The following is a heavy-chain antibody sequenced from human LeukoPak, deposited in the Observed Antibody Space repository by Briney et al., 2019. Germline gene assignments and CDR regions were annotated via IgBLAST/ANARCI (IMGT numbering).Heavy chain of an antibody. V-gene: IGHV4-59*01. J-gene: IGHJ3*02. Sequence: SETLSLTCTVSGGSISRYYWSWIRQPPGKGLEWIGYIYYSGSTNYNPSLKSRVTISVDTSKNQFSLKLSSVTAADTAVYYCARVGPNSSWYSSSWYVFDIWGQGTMVTVSS. CDR3: ARVGPNSSWYSSSWYVFDI. CDR2: IYYSGST. D-gene: IGHD6-13*01. CDR1: GGSISRYY.